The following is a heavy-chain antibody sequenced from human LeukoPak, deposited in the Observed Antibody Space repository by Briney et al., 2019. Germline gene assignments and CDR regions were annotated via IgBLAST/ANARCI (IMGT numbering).Heavy chain of an antibody. J-gene: IGHJ4*02. CDR3: ARHDGRGGATMGALDY. CDR1: GGSISNF. CDR2: IYYGCTT. Sequence: SETLSLTCTVSGGSISNFWGRIRQPPGTGLEWIGSIYYGCTTYYNPSLKSRVTISVDTSKNQFSLNLSSVTATDTAVYYCARHDGRGGATMGALDYWGRGTLVTVSS. D-gene: IGHD4/OR15-4a*01. V-gene: IGHV4-39*01.